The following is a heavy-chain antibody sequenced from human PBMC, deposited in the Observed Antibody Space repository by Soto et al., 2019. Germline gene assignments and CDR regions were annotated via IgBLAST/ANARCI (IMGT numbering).Heavy chain of an antibody. D-gene: IGHD1-1*01. Sequence: PSETLSLTCAVYGGSFSGYYWSWIRQPPGKGLEWIGEINHSGSTNYNPSLKSRVTISVDTSKNQFSMKLSSVTAADTAVYYCARGPNKRGPQTTRGRWFDPWGQGTLVTAPQ. CDR2: INHSGST. J-gene: IGHJ5*02. V-gene: IGHV4-34*01. CDR1: GGSFSGYY. CDR3: ARGPNKRGPQTTRGRWFDP.